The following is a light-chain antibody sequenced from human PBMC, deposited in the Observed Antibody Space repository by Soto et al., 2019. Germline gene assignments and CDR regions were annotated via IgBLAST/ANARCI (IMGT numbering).Light chain of an antibody. CDR2: KAS. CDR3: QQLESYPST. J-gene: IGKJ4*01. V-gene: IGKV1-5*03. Sequence: DIQMTQSPSTLSVSVGDRVTITWRASQTISSWLAWYQQKPGQAPKLLIYKASTLKSGVPSRFRGSGSGTDFTLTISSLKPEDFATYYCQQLESYPSTFGGGTKVDI. CDR1: QTISSW.